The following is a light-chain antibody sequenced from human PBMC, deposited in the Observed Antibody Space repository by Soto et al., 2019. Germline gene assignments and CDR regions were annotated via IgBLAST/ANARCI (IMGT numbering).Light chain of an antibody. J-gene: IGKJ1*01. CDR2: GAS. Sequence: EIVLTQSPATLSLSPGERATLSCRASPSVTNYLAWYQQRPGQAPRLLIHGASTRATGVPARFSGSGSGTEFTLTISSLQSEDFAVYYCQQYINWPPWTFGQGTKVDIK. V-gene: IGKV3-15*01. CDR3: QQYINWPPWT. CDR1: PSVTNY.